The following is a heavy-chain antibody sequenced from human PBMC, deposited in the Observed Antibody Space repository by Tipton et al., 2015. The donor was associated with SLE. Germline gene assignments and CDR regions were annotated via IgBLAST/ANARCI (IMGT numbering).Heavy chain of an antibody. CDR3: ASGGYSGSWTDAFDI. V-gene: IGHV3-21*01. J-gene: IGHJ3*02. D-gene: IGHD1-26*01. Sequence: SLRLSCAASGFTFSSYSMNWVRQAPGKGLEWVSSISSSSSYIYYADSVKGRFTISRDNAKNSLYLQMNSLRAEDTAVYYCASGGYSGSWTDAFDIWGQGTMVTVSS. CDR2: ISSSSSYI. CDR1: GFTFSSYS.